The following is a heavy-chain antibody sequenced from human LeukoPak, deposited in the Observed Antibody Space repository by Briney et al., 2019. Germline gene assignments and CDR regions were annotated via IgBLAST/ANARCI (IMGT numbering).Heavy chain of an antibody. Sequence: SQTLSLTCTVSGGSISSGDYYWSWIRQPPGKGLEWIGYIYYSGSTYYNPSLKSRVTISVDTSKNQFSLKLSSVTAADTAVYYCARSDGDILTGYSLVDWGQGTLVTVSS. CDR3: ARSDGDILTGYSLVD. D-gene: IGHD3-9*01. J-gene: IGHJ4*02. CDR1: GGSISSGDYY. CDR2: IYYSGST. V-gene: IGHV4-30-4*01.